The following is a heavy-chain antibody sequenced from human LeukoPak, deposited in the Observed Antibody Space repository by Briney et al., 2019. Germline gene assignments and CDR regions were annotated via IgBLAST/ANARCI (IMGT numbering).Heavy chain of an antibody. CDR2: IYYSGST. D-gene: IGHD3-10*01. CDR3: ARPRLLWFDGGGIDP. J-gene: IGHJ5*02. V-gene: IGHV4-39*01. CDR1: GGSISSSSYY. Sequence: PSETLSLTCTVSGGSISSSSYYWGWIRQPPGKGLEWIGSIYYSGSTYYNPSLKSRVTISVDTSKNQFSLKLSSVTAADTAVYYCARPRLLWFDGGGIDPWGQGTLVTVSS.